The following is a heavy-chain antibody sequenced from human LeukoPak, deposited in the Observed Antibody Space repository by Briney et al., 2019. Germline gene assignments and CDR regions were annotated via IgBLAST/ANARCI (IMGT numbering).Heavy chain of an antibody. D-gene: IGHD1-14*01. CDR2: ISSSSTTI. J-gene: IGHJ4*02. Sequence: PGGSLRLSCAASGFTFSSYSMNWVRQAPGKGLEWVSYISSSSTTIYYADSVKGRFTISRDNAKNSLYLQMSSLRAEDTAGYYCVSGKTTFDNWGQGTLVTVSS. CDR1: GFTFSSYS. V-gene: IGHV3-48*01. CDR3: VSGKTTFDN.